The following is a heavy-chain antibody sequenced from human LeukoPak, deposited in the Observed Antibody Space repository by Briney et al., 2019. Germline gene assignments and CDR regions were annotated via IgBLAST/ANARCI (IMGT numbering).Heavy chain of an antibody. Sequence: SETLSLTCTVSGGSISNYYWSWIRQPPGSGVDLIGHIYYSGSTSYSPSLKSRATLSVDTSKNQFSLKVSSVTAADTVVYYCARYVSSGLDYWGQGILVTVSS. CDR3: ARYVSSGLDY. V-gene: IGHV4-59*01. CDR2: IYYSGST. D-gene: IGHD3-22*01. J-gene: IGHJ4*02. CDR1: GGSISNYY.